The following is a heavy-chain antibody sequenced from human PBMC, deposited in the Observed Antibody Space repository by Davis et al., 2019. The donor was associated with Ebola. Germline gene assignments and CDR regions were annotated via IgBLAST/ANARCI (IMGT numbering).Heavy chain of an antibody. J-gene: IGHJ6*03. CDR2: IKSKTDGGTT. CDR1: GFTFSNAW. D-gene: IGHD1-26*01. Sequence: GESLKISCAASGFTFSNAWMSWVRQAPGKGLEWVGRIKSKTDGGTTDYAAPVKGRFTISRDDSKNTLYLQMNSLKTEDTAVYYCTTDLSGSYNDYYYYYYMDVWGKGTTVTVSS. CDR3: TTDLSGSYNDYYYYYYMDV. V-gene: IGHV3-15*01.